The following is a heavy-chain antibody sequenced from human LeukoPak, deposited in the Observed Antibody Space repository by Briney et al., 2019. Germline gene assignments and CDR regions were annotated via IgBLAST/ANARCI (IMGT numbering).Heavy chain of an antibody. J-gene: IGHJ4*02. Sequence: ASVKVSCKASGGTFSSYAISWVRQAPGQGLEWMGRIIPILGIANYARKFQGRVTITADKSTSTAYMELSSLRSEDTAVYYCARVGRDGYLFDYWGQGTLVTFSS. CDR2: IIPILGIA. CDR3: ARVGRDGYLFDY. CDR1: GGTFSSYA. D-gene: IGHD6-13*01. V-gene: IGHV1-69*04.